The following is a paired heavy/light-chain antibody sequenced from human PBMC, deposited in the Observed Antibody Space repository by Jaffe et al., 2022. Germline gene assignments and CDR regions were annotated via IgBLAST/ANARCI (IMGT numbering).Light chain of an antibody. Sequence: DIQMTQSPSALSASVGDRVTITCQASEDIKNYLNWFQQKPGKAPELLIYDASNLETGVPSRFSGSGSETDFTFTISSLQPEDIATYYCQQYHDLPLTFGGGTKVEIK. V-gene: IGKV1-33*01. CDR3: QQYHDLPLT. J-gene: IGKJ4*01. CDR2: DAS. CDR1: EDIKNY.
Heavy chain of an antibody. D-gene: IGHD5-12*01. V-gene: IGHV1-46*01. J-gene: IGHJ3*02. CDR2: INPSGVTT. CDR1: GYPFTKHY. CDR3: ARGPPSEGGWLQLRAFDI. Sequence: QVQLVQSGAEVKKPGASVKVSCKATGYPFTKHYMHWVRQAPGQGLEWMGLINPSGVTTSYVLKFRGRIAMTRDMSTSTIYMEMRSLTSEDTAVYFCARGPPSEGGWLQLRAFDIWGQGTVVTVSS.